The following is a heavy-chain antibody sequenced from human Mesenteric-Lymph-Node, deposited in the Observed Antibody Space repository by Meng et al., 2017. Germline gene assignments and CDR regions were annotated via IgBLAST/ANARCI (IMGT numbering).Heavy chain of an antibody. CDR3: ARGIAVAPDY. Sequence: ASVKVSCKASGYTFTSYGISWVRQAPGQGLEWMGWIGTYNGNTDYAQKFQGRVTITRNTSISTAYMELSSLRSEDTAVYYCARGIAVAPDYWGQGTLVTVSS. CDR2: IGTYNGNT. CDR1: GYTFTSYG. D-gene: IGHD6-19*01. J-gene: IGHJ4*02. V-gene: IGHV1-8*03.